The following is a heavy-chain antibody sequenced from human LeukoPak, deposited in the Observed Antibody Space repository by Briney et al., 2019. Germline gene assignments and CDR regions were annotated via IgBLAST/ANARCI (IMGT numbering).Heavy chain of an antibody. V-gene: IGHV4-30-2*01. Sequence: PSETLSLTCAVSGGSISSGGYSWSWIRQPPGEGLEWIGYIYHSGSTYYNPSLKSRVTISVDRSKNQFSLKLSSVTAADTAVYYCARGYCSSTSCYGFDYWGQGTLVTVSS. D-gene: IGHD2-2*01. J-gene: IGHJ4*02. CDR3: ARGYCSSTSCYGFDY. CDR1: GGSISSGGYS. CDR2: IYHSGST.